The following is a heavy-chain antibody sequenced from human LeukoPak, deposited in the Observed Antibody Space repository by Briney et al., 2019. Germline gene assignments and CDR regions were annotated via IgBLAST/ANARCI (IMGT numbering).Heavy chain of an antibody. CDR2: INHSGST. CDR1: GDPISSYGDYSNYK. Sequence: PSETLSLTCTVSGDPISSYGDYSNYKWTWIRQPPGKGLEWIGEINHSGSTNYNPSLKSRVTISVDTSKNQFSLKLSSVTAADTAVYYCARGPKNPTFGGVIPHGWGQGTLVTVSS. D-gene: IGHD3-16*01. CDR3: ARGPKNPTFGGVIPHG. J-gene: IGHJ4*02. V-gene: IGHV4-39*07.